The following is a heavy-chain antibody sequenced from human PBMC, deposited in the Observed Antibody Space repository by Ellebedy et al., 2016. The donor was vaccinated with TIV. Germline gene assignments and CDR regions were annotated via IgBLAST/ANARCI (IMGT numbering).Heavy chain of an antibody. V-gene: IGHV4-59*01. CDR3: ARVVWQLPVSYAFDI. CDR2: ISYSGST. Sequence: MPSETLSLTCTVSGGSISPYYWSWIRQLPGKGLEWIGYISYSGSTNYNPSLQSRVTISVDTPKNQFSLKLTSVTAADTAVYYCARVVWQLPVSYAFDIWGQGTMVTVSS. D-gene: IGHD2-15*01. CDR1: GGSISPYY. J-gene: IGHJ3*02.